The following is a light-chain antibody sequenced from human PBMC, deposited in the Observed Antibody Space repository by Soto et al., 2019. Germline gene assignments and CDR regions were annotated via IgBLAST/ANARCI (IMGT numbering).Light chain of an antibody. CDR1: SSDVGGYNY. V-gene: IGLV2-8*01. Sequence: QSVLTQPLSASGSPGQSVTISCTGTSSDVGGYNYVSWYQQNPGKAPKLMIYEVSKRPSGVPDRFSGSKSGNTASLTVSGLQAEDEADYYCSSYAGSNNLVFGGGTKLTVL. CDR2: EVS. J-gene: IGLJ2*01. CDR3: SSYAGSNNLV.